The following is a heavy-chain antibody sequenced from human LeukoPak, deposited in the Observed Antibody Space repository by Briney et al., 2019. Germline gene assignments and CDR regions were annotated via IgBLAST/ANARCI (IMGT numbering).Heavy chain of an antibody. CDR2: ISETGRST. CDR3: AKDRGYSYGISEY. CDR1: GFTFSTFA. Sequence: GGSLRLSCVASGFTFSTFAMNWVRQAPGKGLEWVSTISETGRSTYYADSVKGQFTISRDNSKNTLYLQMNSLRAEDTAVYYCAKDRGYSYGISEYWGQGTLVTVSS. V-gene: IGHV3-23*01. D-gene: IGHD5-18*01. J-gene: IGHJ4*02.